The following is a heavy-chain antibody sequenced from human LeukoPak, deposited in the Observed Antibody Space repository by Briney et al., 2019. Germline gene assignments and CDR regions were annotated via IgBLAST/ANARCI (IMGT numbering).Heavy chain of an antibody. CDR3: ARDGITMIVDAFDI. V-gene: IGHV3-7*01. CDR2: IKQDGSEK. Sequence: GGSLRLSCAASGFTFSSYWMSWVRQAPGKGLEWVANIKQDGSEKYYVDSVKGRFTISRDNAKNSLYLQMNSLRAEDTAAYYCARDGITMIVDAFDIWGQGTMVTVSS. D-gene: IGHD3-22*01. J-gene: IGHJ3*02. CDR1: GFTFSSYW.